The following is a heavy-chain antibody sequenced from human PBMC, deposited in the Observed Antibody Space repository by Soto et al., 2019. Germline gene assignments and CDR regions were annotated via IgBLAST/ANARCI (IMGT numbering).Heavy chain of an antibody. CDR2: IHSDGSTT. D-gene: IGHD2-21*02. V-gene: IGHV3-74*01. J-gene: IGHJ3*01. CDR3: VRGDKGGFVL. Sequence: EVQLVESEGGLVQRGGSLRLSCAASGFTFNYYWMHWVRQAPGQGLVWVSHIHSDGSTTTYADPVKGRFTISRDNAKNTLYLQMTSLRAEDTAVYYCVRGDKGGFVLWGQGKTVTVSS. CDR1: GFTFNYYW.